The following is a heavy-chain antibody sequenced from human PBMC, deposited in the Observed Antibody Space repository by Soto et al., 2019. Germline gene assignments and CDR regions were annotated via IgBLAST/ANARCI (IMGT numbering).Heavy chain of an antibody. CDR1: GGTVSTYA. V-gene: IGHV1-69*01. D-gene: IGHD2-15*01. CDR3: ARSQGGSSSLDIYYYYYYGMDV. CDR2: VIPIFGTP. J-gene: IGHJ6*02. Sequence: QVQLVQSGAEVQKPGSSVKVSCKAPGGTVSTYAISWVRQAPGQGLEWMGGVIPIFGTPKYAQKFQGRVTITADESTSTGYMELRSLRSEDTAVYYCARSQGGSSSLDIYYYYYYGMDVWGQGTTVTVSS.